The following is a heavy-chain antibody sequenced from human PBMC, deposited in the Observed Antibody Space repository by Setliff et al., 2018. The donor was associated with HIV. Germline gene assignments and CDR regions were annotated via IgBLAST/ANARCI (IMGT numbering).Heavy chain of an antibody. Sequence: GASVKVSCKASGYTFTGYYMHWVRQAPGQGLEWMGWINTVTGNPTYAQGFTGRFVFSLDTSVSTAYLQISSLKAEDSAVYYCARRMEMTPIGYWGQGTLVTVSS. CDR2: INTVTGNP. J-gene: IGHJ4*02. CDR3: ARRMEMTPIGY. V-gene: IGHV7-4-1*02. D-gene: IGHD2-15*01. CDR1: GYTFTGYY.